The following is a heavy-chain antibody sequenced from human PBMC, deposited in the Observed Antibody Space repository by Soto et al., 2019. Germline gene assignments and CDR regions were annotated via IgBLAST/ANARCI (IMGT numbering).Heavy chain of an antibody. CDR1: GYIFTTYW. CDR2: IDPSDSHT. D-gene: IGHD3-16*02. J-gene: IGHJ4*02. Sequence: PGESLKISCKASGYIFTTYWIAWVRQMPGKGLEWMGRIDPSDSHTNYADSVKGRFTISRDNSKNTLYLQMNSLRAEDTAVYYCARDRGGTFDYWGQGTLVTVSS. V-gene: IGHV5-10-1*01. CDR3: ARDRGGTFDY.